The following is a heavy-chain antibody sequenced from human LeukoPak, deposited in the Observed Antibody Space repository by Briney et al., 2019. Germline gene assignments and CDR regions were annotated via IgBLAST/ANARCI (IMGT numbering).Heavy chain of an antibody. CDR3: AKARIAAAGTGAFDV. J-gene: IGHJ3*01. V-gene: IGHV3-23*01. CDR2: FSATDGSA. CDR1: GFTVSSYG. D-gene: IGHD6-13*01. Sequence: GGSLRLSCAASGFTVSSYGMTWVRQAPGKGLEWVSAFSATDGSAQYAESVKGRFTISRDNSKNSLYLQMNSLRDEDTAVYYCAKARIAAAGTGAFDVWGQGTMVTVSS.